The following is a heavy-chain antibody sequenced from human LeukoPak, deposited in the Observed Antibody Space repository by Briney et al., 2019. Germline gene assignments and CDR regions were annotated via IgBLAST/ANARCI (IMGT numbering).Heavy chain of an antibody. V-gene: IGHV4-34*01. CDR2: INHSGST. J-gene: IGHJ6*02. Sequence: SETLSLTCAVYGGSFSGYYWSWIRQPPGKGLEWIGEINHSGSTNYNPSLKSRVTISVDTSKNQFSLKLSSVTAADTAVYYCASLDYYYYGMDVWGQGTTVTVSS. CDR3: ASLDYYYYGMDV. CDR1: GGSFSGYY.